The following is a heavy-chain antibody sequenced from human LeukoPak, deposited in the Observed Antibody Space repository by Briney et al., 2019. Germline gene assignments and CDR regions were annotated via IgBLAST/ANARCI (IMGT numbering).Heavy chain of an antibody. V-gene: IGHV4-59*11. CDR3: ARLAASARPLDP. Sequence: SETLSLTCTVSGGSISNHYWSWIRQPPGRGLEWIGYIYYSGSTNYNPSLNSRVTISVDTSKNQCSLKLSSVTAADTAVYYCARLAASARPLDPWGQGILVTDSS. CDR2: IYYSGST. D-gene: IGHD6-6*01. J-gene: IGHJ5*02. CDR1: GGSISNHY.